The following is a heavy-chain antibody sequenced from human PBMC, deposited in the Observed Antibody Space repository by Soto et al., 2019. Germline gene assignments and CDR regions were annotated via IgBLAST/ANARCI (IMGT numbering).Heavy chain of an antibody. V-gene: IGHV1-3*01. D-gene: IGHD2-15*01. J-gene: IGHJ5*02. CDR1: GYTFTSYA. CDR2: INAGNGNT. CDR3: ARAKGTGVVVAATLPRTGFDP. Sequence: GASVKVSCKASGYTFTSYAMHWVRQAPGQRLEWMGWINAGNGNTKYSQKFQGRVTITRDTSASTAYMELSSLRSEDTAVYYCARAKGTGVVVAATLPRTGFDPWGQGTLVTVSS.